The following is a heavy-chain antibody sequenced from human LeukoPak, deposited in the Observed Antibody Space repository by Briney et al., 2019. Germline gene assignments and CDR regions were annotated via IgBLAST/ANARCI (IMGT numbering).Heavy chain of an antibody. J-gene: IGHJ5*02. Sequence: SETLSLTCTVSGGSISSYYWSWIRQPPGKGLEWIGYTYYSGSTNYNPSLKSRVTISVDTSKNQFSLKLSSVAAADTAVYYCARVDGDWFDPWGQGTLVTVSS. CDR1: GGSISSYY. CDR2: TYYSGST. V-gene: IGHV4-59*01. D-gene: IGHD5-24*01. CDR3: ARVDGDWFDP.